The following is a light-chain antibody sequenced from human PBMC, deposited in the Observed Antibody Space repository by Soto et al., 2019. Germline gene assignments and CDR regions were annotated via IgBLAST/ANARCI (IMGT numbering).Light chain of an antibody. V-gene: IGLV1-44*01. CDR3: AVGEDSLNPLS. Sequence: QSVLTQPPSASGTPGQRVSISCFGSSSNIGSNTVSWYQQFPGTAPGAAPKLLMYGGNQRPSGVPDRFSGSASGTSASLAISGFKFEVEADYYCAVGEDSLNPLSIGGGTKLTVL. CDR2: GGN. CDR1: SSNIGSNT. J-gene: IGLJ2*01.